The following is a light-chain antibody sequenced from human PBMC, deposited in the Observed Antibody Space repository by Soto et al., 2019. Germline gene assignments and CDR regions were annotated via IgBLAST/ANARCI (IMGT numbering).Light chain of an antibody. CDR3: QYYYYCCWT. CDR2: KTA. CDR1: QSISSW. V-gene: IGKV1-5*03. Sequence: DIQLTQSPSTLSASVGDRVTITCRASQSISSWLAWYQQKPGKAPNLLIYKTANLESGVPSRFSGSGSGTEFSLTNSSLQPDDFAPYYYQYYYYCCWTFGQGTKVEIK. J-gene: IGKJ1*01.